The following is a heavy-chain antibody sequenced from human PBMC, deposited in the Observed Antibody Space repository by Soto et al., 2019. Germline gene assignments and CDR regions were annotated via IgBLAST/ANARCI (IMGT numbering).Heavy chain of an antibody. D-gene: IGHD3-9*01. CDR1: GYTFTGYY. CDR3: ARARYFDWPVYDY. CDR2: INPNSGGT. J-gene: IGHJ4*02. V-gene: IGHV1-2*02. Sequence: AASVKVSCKASGYTFTGYYMHWLRQAPGQGLEWMGWINPNSGGTNYAQKFQGRVTMTRDTSISTAYMELSRLRSDDTAVYYCARARYFDWPVYDYWGQGTLVTVSS.